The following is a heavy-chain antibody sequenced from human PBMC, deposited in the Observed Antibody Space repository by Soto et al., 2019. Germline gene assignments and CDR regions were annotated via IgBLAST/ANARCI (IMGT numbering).Heavy chain of an antibody. CDR1: GDSVSGYY. V-gene: IGHV4-59*08. J-gene: IGHJ4*02. CDR2: IYYSGST. CDR3: ARRRDGYIFDY. Sequence: QVQLQESGPGLMKPSETLSLTCTVSGDSVSGYYWAWIRQPPGKGLEWIGYIYYSGSTNYNPSLKSRVTISVDTSKSQFSLTLSSMTAADTAVYYCARRRDGYIFDYWGQGTLVTVSS. D-gene: IGHD5-12*01.